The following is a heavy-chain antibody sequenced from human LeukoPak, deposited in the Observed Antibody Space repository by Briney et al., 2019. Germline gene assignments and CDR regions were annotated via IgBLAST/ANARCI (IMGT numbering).Heavy chain of an antibody. CDR1: GFTFSAYN. D-gene: IGHD2-2*01. J-gene: IGHJ4*02. CDR3: ARAAGYYAPFDN. CDR2: CSRSSRTI. V-gene: IGHV3-48*02. Sequence: PGGSLRLSCAASGFTFSAYNTYWVRQAPAKGLQWISYCSRSSRTIYYADSVKGRFTISRDDATNALYLQMNSLRDEDSAVYYCARAAGYYAPFDNWGQGTLVTVSS.